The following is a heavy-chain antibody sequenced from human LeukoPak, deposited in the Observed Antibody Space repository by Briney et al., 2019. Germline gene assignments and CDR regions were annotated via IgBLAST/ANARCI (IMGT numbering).Heavy chain of an antibody. CDR1: GFIFSRDW. CDR2: INQDESEA. CDR3: AKGVHDGLVSTIDY. V-gene: IGHV3-7*03. J-gene: IGHJ4*02. Sequence: GGSLRLSCAASGFIFSRDWMSWVRQAPGRGLEWVANINQDESEAFSVDSVKGRFTIFRDNAKNSLYLQMNRLRAEDMALYYCAKGVHDGLVSTIDYWGQGTLVTVSS. D-gene: IGHD5/OR15-5a*01.